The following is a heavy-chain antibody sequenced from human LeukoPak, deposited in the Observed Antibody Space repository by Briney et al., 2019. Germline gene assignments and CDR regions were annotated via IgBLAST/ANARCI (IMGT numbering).Heavy chain of an antibody. CDR3: ATGETGNYFDY. J-gene: IGHJ4*02. CDR2: IYYTGST. V-gene: IGHV4-59*01. D-gene: IGHD1-14*01. Sequence: SETLSLTRTVSGGSISSYYWSWIRQSPGKGLEWIGFIYYTGSTNYNPSLKSRVSISVDTSKNQFSLNLSSVTAADTAVYYCATGETGNYFDYWGQGTLVTVSS. CDR1: GGSISSYY.